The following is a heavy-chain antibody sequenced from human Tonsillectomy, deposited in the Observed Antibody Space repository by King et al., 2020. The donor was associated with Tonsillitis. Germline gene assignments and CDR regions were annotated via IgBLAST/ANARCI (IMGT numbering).Heavy chain of an antibody. V-gene: IGHV3-21*01. D-gene: IGHD6-19*01. CDR1: GFTFSTYS. CDR2: ISSSSSYM. CDR3: ASLAVGTIDYYYYCGMDV. J-gene: IGHJ6*04. Sequence: VQLVQSGGGLVKPGGSLRLSCAASGFTFSTYSMNWVRQALGKGLEWVSSISSSSSYMYYADSVKGRFTISRDNAKNALYLQMNRLRAEYTAVFYCASLAVGTIDYYYYCGMDVWGAGTTGTVSS.